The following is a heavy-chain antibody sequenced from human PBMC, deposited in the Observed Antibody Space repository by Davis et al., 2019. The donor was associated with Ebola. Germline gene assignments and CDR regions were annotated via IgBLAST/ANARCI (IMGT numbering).Heavy chain of an antibody. Sequence: GESLKISCAASGFIFRIYDMHWVRQVPGKGLEWVSSIGTAGDTYYPGSVKGRFTISRENVKNSLYLQMNSLRAGDTAVYYCARAILGGVSMDFWGQGTTVTVSS. CDR2: IGTAGDT. CDR3: ARAILGGVSMDF. V-gene: IGHV3-13*01. D-gene: IGHD3-3*01. J-gene: IGHJ6*02. CDR1: GFIFRIYD.